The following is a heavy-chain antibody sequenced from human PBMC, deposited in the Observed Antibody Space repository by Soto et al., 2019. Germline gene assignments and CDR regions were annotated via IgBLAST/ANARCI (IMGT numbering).Heavy chain of an antibody. CDR3: VRLDGNYPFDY. J-gene: IGHJ4*02. D-gene: IGHD1-7*01. V-gene: IGHV3-7*03. CDR2: IKPDGSEK. Sequence: GGSLRLSCAASGFTFSAYWLSWVRRAPRTGLEWVANIKPDGSEKYYVDSVKGRFTISRDNAKNSLYLQMHSLRAEDTAVYYCVRLDGNYPFDYWGQGTLVTVSS. CDR1: GFTFSAYW.